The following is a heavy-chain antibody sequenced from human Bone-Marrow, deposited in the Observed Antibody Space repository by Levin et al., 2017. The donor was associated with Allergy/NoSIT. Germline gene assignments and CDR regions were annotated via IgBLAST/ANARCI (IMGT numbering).Heavy chain of an antibody. D-gene: IGHD5-12*01. CDR3: ATSPRRGS. Sequence: LSLTCAASGFIVRSTYMSWARQAPGKGLEWVSVIYSGGDTHYADSVKGRFAVSRDTSNNTLYLHMNSLTADDTAVYYCATSPRRGSWGQGTLVTVSS. V-gene: IGHV3-53*01. CDR2: IYSGGDT. J-gene: IGHJ5*02. CDR1: GFIVRSTY.